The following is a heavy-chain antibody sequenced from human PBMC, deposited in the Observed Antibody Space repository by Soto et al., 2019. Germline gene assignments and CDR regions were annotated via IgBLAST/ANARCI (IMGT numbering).Heavy chain of an antibody. Sequence: QVQLLQSGTEVKEPGASVKVSCKASGYTFTSFDISWVRQAPGQGLEWVGWTTASNTHTNYAQKLQRRGTTTTDTSTTTAYMELRSLTSDDTAIYYCARGGYSSGYHYWGQGTLVTVSS. CDR2: TTASNTHT. V-gene: IGHV1-18*04. J-gene: IGHJ4*02. CDR1: GYTFTSFD. CDR3: ARGGYSSGYHY. D-gene: IGHD3-22*01.